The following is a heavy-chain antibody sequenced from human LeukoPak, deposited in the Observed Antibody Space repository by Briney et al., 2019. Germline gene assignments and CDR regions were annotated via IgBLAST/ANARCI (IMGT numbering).Heavy chain of an antibody. CDR2: ISSSSSYI. CDR3: ARGSSSWNYGMDV. Sequence: GGSLRLSSAASGFTLSSYSMNWVRQAPGKGLEWVSSISSSSSYIYYAASVKGRFTISRDNAKNSLYLQMNSLRAEDTAVYYCARGSSSWNYGMDVWGQGTTVTVSS. D-gene: IGHD6-13*01. CDR1: GFTLSSYS. V-gene: IGHV3-21*01. J-gene: IGHJ6*02.